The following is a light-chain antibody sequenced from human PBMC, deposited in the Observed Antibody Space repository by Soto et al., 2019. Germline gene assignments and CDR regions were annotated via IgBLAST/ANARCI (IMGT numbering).Light chain of an antibody. V-gene: IGLV2-14*01. Sequence: QSVLTQPAFVSGSPGQSITISCTGTSSDVGGYNYVSWYQQHPGKAPKLMIYEVSNRPSGVSNRFSGSKSGNTASLTISGLQAEDEADYYCSSYTSSGTLVFGTGTKVTVL. CDR1: SSDVGGYNY. CDR3: SSYTSSGTLV. CDR2: EVS. J-gene: IGLJ1*01.